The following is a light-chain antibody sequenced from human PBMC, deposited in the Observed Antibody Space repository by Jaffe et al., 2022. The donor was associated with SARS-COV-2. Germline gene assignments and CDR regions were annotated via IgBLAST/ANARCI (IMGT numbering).Light chain of an antibody. CDR1: QSVGSDY. V-gene: IGKV3-20*01. CDR3: QQYGSSVVT. CDR2: GAS. Sequence: EIVLTQSPGTLSFSPGERAALSCRASQSVGSDYLAWYQQRPGQAPSLLIYGASNRATGIPDRFSGSGSGTDFTLTISRLEPEDFAVYYCQQYGSSVVTFGQGTRLEIK. J-gene: IGKJ5*01.